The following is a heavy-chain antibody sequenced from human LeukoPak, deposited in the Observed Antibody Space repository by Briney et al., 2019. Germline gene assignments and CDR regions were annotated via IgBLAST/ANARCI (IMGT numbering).Heavy chain of an antibody. J-gene: IGHJ4*02. CDR1: GYTFSGHY. D-gene: IGHD4-17*01. V-gene: IGHV1-2*02. CDR3: AREEYGDRRYSN. CDR2: INPNSGGT. Sequence: ASVKVSCKASGYTFSGHYMHWVRQAPGQGLEWMGWINPNSGGTNYAQKFQGRVTMTRDTSISTAYMELSRLRSDDTAVYCCAREEYGDRRYSNWGQGTLVTVSS.